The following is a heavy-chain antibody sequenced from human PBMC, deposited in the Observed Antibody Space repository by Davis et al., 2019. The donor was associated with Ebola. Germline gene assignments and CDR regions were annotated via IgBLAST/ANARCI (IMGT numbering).Heavy chain of an antibody. CDR1: GYSFTSYW. Sequence: KVSCKGSGYSFTSYWISWVRQMPGKGLEWMERIDPSDSYTNYSPSFQGHVTISADKSISTAYLQWSSLKASDTAMYYCARHKGWFGELSYFDYWGQGTLVTVSS. CDR3: ARHKGWFGELSYFDY. CDR2: IDPSDSYT. J-gene: IGHJ4*02. V-gene: IGHV5-10-1*01. D-gene: IGHD3-10*01.